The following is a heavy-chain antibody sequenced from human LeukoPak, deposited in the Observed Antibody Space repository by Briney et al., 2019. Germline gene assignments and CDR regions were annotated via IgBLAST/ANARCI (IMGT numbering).Heavy chain of an antibody. Sequence: GGSLRLSCAASGFTFSSYAMSWVRQSPGKGLEWISAISNDGVYTFHADSVKGRLTISRDNSKNTLYLQMDSLRAEDTAIYYCAKGSSGGRPYYFDYWGQGTLVTVSS. CDR2: ISNDGVYT. CDR3: AKGSSGGRPYYFDY. J-gene: IGHJ4*02. D-gene: IGHD3-22*01. CDR1: GFTFSSYA. V-gene: IGHV3-23*01.